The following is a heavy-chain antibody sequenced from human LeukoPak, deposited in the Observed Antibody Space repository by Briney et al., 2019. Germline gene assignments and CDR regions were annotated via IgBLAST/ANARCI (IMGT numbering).Heavy chain of an antibody. V-gene: IGHV1-24*01. D-gene: IGHD4-17*01. CDR3: ATDSRSDGEDFDY. Sequence: GASVKVSCKVSGYILTELSMHLVRQAPGKGLEWMGGFDPEDGETIYAQKFQGRVTMTEDTSTDTAYMELSSLRSEDTAVYYCATDSRSDGEDFDYWGQGTLVTVSS. J-gene: IGHJ4*02. CDR2: FDPEDGET. CDR1: GYILTELS.